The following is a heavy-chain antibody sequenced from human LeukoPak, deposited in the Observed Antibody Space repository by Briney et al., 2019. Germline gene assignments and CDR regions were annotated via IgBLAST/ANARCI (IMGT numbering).Heavy chain of an antibody. V-gene: IGHV6-1*01. D-gene: IGHD4-23*01. CDR1: GDSVSSNSAA. Sequence: SQTLSLTCAISGDSVSSNSAAWNLIRQSSSRGLEWLGRTYYRSKWYNDYAVSVKSRITINPDTSKDQFSLQLNSVTPEDTAVYYCARDRPYGGNPNWFDPWGQGTLVTVSS. CDR3: ARDRPYGGNPNWFDP. J-gene: IGHJ5*02. CDR2: TYYRSKWYN.